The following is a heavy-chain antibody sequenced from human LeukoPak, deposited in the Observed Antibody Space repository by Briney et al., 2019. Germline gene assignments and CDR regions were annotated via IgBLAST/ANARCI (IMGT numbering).Heavy chain of an antibody. J-gene: IGHJ4*02. D-gene: IGHD4-17*01. CDR1: GGSFSGYY. V-gene: IGHV4-34*01. CDR2: INHSGST. CDR3: AREDGDYCVDY. Sequence: SETLSLTCAVYGGSFSGYYWSWIRQPPGKGLEWIGEINHSGSTNYNPSLTSRVTISVDTSKNQFSLKLSSVTAADTAVYYCAREDGDYCVDYWGQGTLVTVSS.